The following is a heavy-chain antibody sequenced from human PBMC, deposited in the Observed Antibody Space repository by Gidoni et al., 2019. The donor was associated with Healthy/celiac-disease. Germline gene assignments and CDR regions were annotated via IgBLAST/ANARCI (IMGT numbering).Heavy chain of an antibody. CDR3: ARLVLSSGTLPFDP. J-gene: IGHJ5*02. CDR2: IYYSGST. D-gene: IGHD3-10*01. V-gene: IGHV4-39*01. Sequence: GWIRQPPGKGLEWIGSIYYSGSTYYNPSLKSRVTISVDTSKNQFSLKLSSVTAADTAVYYCARLVLSSGTLPFDPWGQGTLVTVSS.